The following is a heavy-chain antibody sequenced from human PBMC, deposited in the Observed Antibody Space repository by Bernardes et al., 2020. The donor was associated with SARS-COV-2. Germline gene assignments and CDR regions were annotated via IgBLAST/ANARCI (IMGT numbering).Heavy chain of an antibody. J-gene: IGHJ6*02. D-gene: IGHD6-19*01. CDR3: ASSPPGYTSGWDPDYYYGMGV. CDR1: GGSFSSYY. Sequence: SETLSLTCTVSGGSFSSYYWSWIRQPPGKGLEWIGYIYYSGSTNYNPSLKSRVTISVDTSKNQFSLKLSSVTAADTAVYYCASSPPGYTSGWDPDYYYGMGVWGQGNTGNVSS. CDR2: IYYSGST. V-gene: IGHV4-59*12.